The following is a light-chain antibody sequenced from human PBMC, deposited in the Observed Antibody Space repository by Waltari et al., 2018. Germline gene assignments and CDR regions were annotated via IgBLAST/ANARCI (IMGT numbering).Light chain of an antibody. V-gene: IGKV3-15*01. CDR1: QSVSSN. J-gene: IGKJ5*01. CDR3: QQYNRWPPIT. Sequence: VVLTQSPATLSASPGESAIIPCRASQSVSSNLAWYQQKPGQAPRLLIYDASTRATSIPAKFRGSGSGTEFTLTINSLQSEDSATYYCQQYNRWPPITFGQGTRLEIK. CDR2: DAS.